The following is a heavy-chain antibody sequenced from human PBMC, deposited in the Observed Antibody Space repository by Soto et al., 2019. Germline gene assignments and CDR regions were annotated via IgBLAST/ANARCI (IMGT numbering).Heavy chain of an antibody. D-gene: IGHD2-15*01. J-gene: IGHJ6*02. CDR2: IWYDGSNK. Sequence: GGSLRLSCAASGFTFSSYGMHWVRQAPGKGLEWVAVIWYDGSNKYYADSVKGRFTISRDNSKNTLYLQMNSLRAEDTAVYYWTRDQTPSRVVVAATSIKPHYYYYYGMDVWGQGTTVTVSS. CDR3: TRDQTPSRVVVAATSIKPHYYYYYGMDV. V-gene: IGHV3-33*01. CDR1: GFTFSSYG.